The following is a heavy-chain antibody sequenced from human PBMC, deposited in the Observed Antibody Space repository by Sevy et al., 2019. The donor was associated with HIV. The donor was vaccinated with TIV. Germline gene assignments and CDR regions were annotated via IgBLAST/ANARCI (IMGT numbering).Heavy chain of an antibody. CDR3: ARRSPNYYGSGSPRGFDY. Sequence: SETLSLTCAVYGGSFSGYYWSRIRQPPGKGLEWIGEINHSGSTNYNPSLKSRVTISVDTSKNQFSLKLSSVTAADTAVYYCARRSPNYYGSGSPRGFDYWGQGTLVTVSS. CDR1: GGSFSGYY. CDR2: INHSGST. V-gene: IGHV4-34*01. D-gene: IGHD3-10*01. J-gene: IGHJ4*02.